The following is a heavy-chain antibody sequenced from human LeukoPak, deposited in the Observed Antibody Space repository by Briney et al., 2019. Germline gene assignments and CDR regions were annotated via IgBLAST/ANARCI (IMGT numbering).Heavy chain of an antibody. CDR3: ARGGRSGPFDY. V-gene: IGHV1-69*02. D-gene: IGHD1-26*01. CDR1: GGTFSSYT. Sequence: ASVKVSCKASGGTFSSYTISWVRQAPGQGLEWMGRIIPILGIANYAQKFQGRVTITADKSTSTAYMELSSLRSEDTAVYYCARGGRSGPFDYWGQGTLVTVSS. CDR2: IIPILGIA. J-gene: IGHJ4*02.